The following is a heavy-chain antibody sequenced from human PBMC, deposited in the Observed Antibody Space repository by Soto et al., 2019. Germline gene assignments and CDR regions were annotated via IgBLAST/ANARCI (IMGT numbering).Heavy chain of an antibody. J-gene: IGHJ5*02. V-gene: IGHV3-23*01. D-gene: IGHD2-15*01. CDR2: ISGSGGST. Sequence: GGSLRLSCAASGFTFSSYAMSWVRQAPGKGLEWVSAISGSGGSTYYADSVKGRFTISRDNSKNTLYLQMNSLRAEDTAVYYCAKDQGVYCSGGSCGAQFDPWGQGTLVTVSS. CDR3: AKDQGVYCSGGSCGAQFDP. CDR1: GFTFSSYA.